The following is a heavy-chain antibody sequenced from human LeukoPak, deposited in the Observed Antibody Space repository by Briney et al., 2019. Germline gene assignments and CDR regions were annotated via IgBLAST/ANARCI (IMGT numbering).Heavy chain of an antibody. Sequence: GGSLRLSCAASGFTFSSNYMSWVRQAPGKGLEWVSVIYSGGSTYYADSVKGRFTISRDNSKNTLYLQMNSLRAEDTAVYYCARGFDYYDSSGREGNWFDPWGQGTLVTVSS. CDR2: IYSGGST. CDR3: ARGFDYYDSSGREGNWFDP. J-gene: IGHJ5*02. V-gene: IGHV3-66*01. CDR1: GFTFSSNY. D-gene: IGHD3-22*01.